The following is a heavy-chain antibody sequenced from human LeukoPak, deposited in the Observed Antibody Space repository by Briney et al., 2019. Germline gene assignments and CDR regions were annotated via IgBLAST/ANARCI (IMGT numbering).Heavy chain of an antibody. Sequence: PGGSLRLSCAASGFTFSSYGMHWVRPAPGKGLEWVAVIWYDGSNKYYADSVKGRFTISRDNSKNTLYLQMNSLRAEDTAVYYCARDGLRAAGTHFDYWGQGTLVTVSS. J-gene: IGHJ4*02. CDR1: GFTFSSYG. D-gene: IGHD6-13*01. V-gene: IGHV3-33*01. CDR3: ARDGLRAAGTHFDY. CDR2: IWYDGSNK.